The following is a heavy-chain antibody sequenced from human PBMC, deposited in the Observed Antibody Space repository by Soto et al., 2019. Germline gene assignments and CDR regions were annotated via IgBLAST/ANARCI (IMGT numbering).Heavy chain of an antibody. Sequence: EVQLVETGGGMIQPGGSQRLSCAVSGFSVSSNYMSWVRQAPGKGLEWVSLIYSGGTTSYADSVKGRFIISRDSSKNTLFLQMNSLRVEDTAVYYCARRYIVGVTGDYWGQGTLVTVSS. CDR2: IYSGGTT. CDR3: ARRYIVGVTGDY. V-gene: IGHV3-53*02. J-gene: IGHJ4*02. D-gene: IGHD1-26*01. CDR1: GFSVSSNY.